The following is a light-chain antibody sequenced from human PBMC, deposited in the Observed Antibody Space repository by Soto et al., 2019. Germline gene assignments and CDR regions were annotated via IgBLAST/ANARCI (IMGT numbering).Light chain of an antibody. CDR2: EVT. J-gene: IGLJ1*01. Sequence: QSVLTQPASVSGSPGQSITISCTGTTRDIGNYNYVSWYQHHPGKAPKLMIYEVTSRPSGVSDRFSGSKSGMTATLTISGLQPEDEADYFCASNRSDNTLVVFGTGTKVTVL. CDR1: TRDIGNYNY. V-gene: IGLV2-14*01. CDR3: ASNRSDNTLVV.